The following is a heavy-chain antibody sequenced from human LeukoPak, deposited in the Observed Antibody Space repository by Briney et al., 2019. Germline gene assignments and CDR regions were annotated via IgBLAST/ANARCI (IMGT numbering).Heavy chain of an antibody. CDR1: GLTFSSYA. V-gene: IGHV1-69*01. CDR2: IIPIFGTA. D-gene: IGHD7-27*01. Sequence: SVKVSCKASGLTFSSYAINWVRQAPGQGLEWMGGIIPIFGTATYAQKFQGRVTITADESTTTVYMELSSLRSEDTAVYYCARDREYVTTGELEYWGQGALVTVSS. CDR3: ARDREYVTTGELEY. J-gene: IGHJ4*02.